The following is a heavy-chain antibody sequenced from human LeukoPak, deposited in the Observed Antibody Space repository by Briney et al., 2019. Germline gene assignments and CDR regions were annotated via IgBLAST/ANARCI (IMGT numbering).Heavy chain of an antibody. CDR2: IYYSGST. D-gene: IGHD3-22*01. J-gene: IGHJ4*02. CDR3: ARGLAYYDSSGYYSPYYFDY. Sequence: SETLSLTCTVSGGSISSGGYYWSWIRQHPGKGLEWIGYIYYSGSTYYNPSPKSRVTISVDTSKNQFSLKLSSVTAADTAVYYCARGLAYYDSSGYYSPYYFDYWGQGTLVTVSS. V-gene: IGHV4-31*03. CDR1: GGSISSGGYY.